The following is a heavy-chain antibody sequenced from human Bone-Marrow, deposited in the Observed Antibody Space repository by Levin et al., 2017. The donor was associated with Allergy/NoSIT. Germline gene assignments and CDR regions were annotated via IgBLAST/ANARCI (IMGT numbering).Heavy chain of an antibody. CDR3: AREDPSVGGFDY. Sequence: PSETLSLTCNVSGDSINSGPYYYTWIRQAPGKGLEWVGHIDSSGTTFYATSLKDRLFISVDTSTNRFHLRLAPVIVADTAFYYCAREDPSVGGFDYWGPGILVTVSS. CDR2: IDSSGTT. V-gene: IGHV4-30-4*01. CDR1: GDSINSGPYY. D-gene: IGHD2-2*01. J-gene: IGHJ4*02.